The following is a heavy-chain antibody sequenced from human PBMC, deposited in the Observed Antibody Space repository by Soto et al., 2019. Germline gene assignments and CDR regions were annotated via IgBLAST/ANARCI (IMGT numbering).Heavy chain of an antibody. CDR3: ARDKRNDSSGYYLGAFDI. CDR2: IWYDGSNK. J-gene: IGHJ3*02. D-gene: IGHD3-22*01. V-gene: IGHV3-33*01. Sequence: GGSLRLSCAASGFTFSSYGMHWVRQAPGKGLEWVAVIWYDGSNKYYADSVKGRFTISRDNSKNTLYLQMNSLRAEDTAVYYCARDKRNDSSGYYLGAFDIWGQGTMVTVSS. CDR1: GFTFSSYG.